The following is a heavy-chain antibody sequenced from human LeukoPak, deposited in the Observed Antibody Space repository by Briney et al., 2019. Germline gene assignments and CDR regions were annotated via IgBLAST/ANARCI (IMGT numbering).Heavy chain of an antibody. D-gene: IGHD6-6*01. CDR1: GYTFTSYA. Sequence: GASVKVSCKASGYTFTSYAMHWVRQAPGQRLEWMGWINAGNGNTKYSQEFQGRVTITRDTSASTAYMELSSLRSEDMAVYYCARDMYSSSAFDPWGQGTLVTVSS. CDR2: INAGNGNT. J-gene: IGHJ5*02. CDR3: ARDMYSSSAFDP. V-gene: IGHV1-3*03.